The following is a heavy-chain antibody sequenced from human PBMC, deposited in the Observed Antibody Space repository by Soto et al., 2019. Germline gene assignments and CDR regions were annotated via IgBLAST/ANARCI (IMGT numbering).Heavy chain of an antibody. V-gene: IGHV3-43*01. CDR2: ITWDGGSI. D-gene: IGHD6-25*01. J-gene: IGHJ6*02. Sequence: PGGSLRLSCAASGFNFHDYTIHWVRQSPGKGLEWVSFITWDGGSIYYADSVKGRFTISRDNSKNSLTLEMNSLRSEDSGVYYCAKGGFGGYGMEVWGQGTTVTVSS. CDR1: GFNFHDYT. CDR3: AKGGFGGYGMEV.